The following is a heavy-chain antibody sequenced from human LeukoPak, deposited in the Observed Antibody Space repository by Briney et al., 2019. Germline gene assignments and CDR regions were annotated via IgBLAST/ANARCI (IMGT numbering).Heavy chain of an antibody. CDR3: AGLVGRYSSGLYYYYFDY. V-gene: IGHV4-4*02. CDR2: MYLSGTT. J-gene: IGHJ4*02. CDR1: GDSINSLNL. Sequence: SETLSLTCTVSGDSINSLNLWSWVRQPPGRGLEWIGEMYLSGTTHSNPSVKSRVTISIDKSKNQFFLNLSSVTAADTAVYYCAGLVGRYSSGLYYYYFDYWGQGTLVTVSS. D-gene: IGHD3-22*01.